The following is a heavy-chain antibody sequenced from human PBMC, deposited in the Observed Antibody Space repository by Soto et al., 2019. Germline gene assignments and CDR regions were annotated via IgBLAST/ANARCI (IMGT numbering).Heavy chain of an antibody. CDR3: ARRKAVAGTGFDY. CDR1: GGSISSSSYY. CDR2: IYYSGST. J-gene: IGHJ4*02. D-gene: IGHD6-19*01. Sequence: LSLTCTVSGGSISSSSYYWGWIRQPPGKGLEWIGSIYYSGSTYYNPSLKSRVTISVDTSKNQFSLKLSPVTAADTAVYYCARRKAVAGTGFDYWGQGTLVTVSS. V-gene: IGHV4-39*01.